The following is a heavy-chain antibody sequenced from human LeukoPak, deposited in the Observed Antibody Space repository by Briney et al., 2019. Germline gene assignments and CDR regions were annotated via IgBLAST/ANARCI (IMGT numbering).Heavy chain of an antibody. J-gene: IGHJ4*02. CDR1: GITFGSYG. CDR2: ISPSGDRT. CDR3: AIMHGYYDGSGYWVQ. V-gene: IGHV3-23*01. Sequence: GGSLRLSCAASGITFGSYGVSWVRQAPGKGLEWVSFISPSGDRTSNADSVEGRFTISRDNPRDTLYLQMNSLRDEDTAGYYCAIMHGYYDGSGYWVQWGQGTLVTVSS. D-gene: IGHD3-22*01.